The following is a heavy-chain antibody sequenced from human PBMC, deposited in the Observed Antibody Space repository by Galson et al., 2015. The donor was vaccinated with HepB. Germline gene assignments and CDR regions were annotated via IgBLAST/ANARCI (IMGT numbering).Heavy chain of an antibody. CDR3: ARDRPRVGYCSGGSCYHNWFDP. V-gene: IGHV1-2*06. CDR1: GYTFTGYY. J-gene: IGHJ5*02. Sequence: SVKVSCKASGYTFTGYYMHWVRQAPGQGLEWMGRINPNSGGTNYAQKFQGRVTMTRDTSISTAYMELSRLRSDDTAVYYCARDRPRVGYCSGGSCYHNWFDPWGQGTLVTVSS. CDR2: INPNSGGT. D-gene: IGHD2-15*01.